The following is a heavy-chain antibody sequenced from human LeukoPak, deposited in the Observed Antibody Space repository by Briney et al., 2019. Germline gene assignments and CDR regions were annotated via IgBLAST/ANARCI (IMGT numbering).Heavy chain of an antibody. V-gene: IGHV4-34*01. D-gene: IGHD2-2*03. CDR1: GGSFSGYY. CDR3: ARDMDIVVVPAATAYFDY. Sequence: SETLSLTCAVYGGSFSGYYWSWIRQPPGKGLEWIGEINHSGSTNYNPSLKSRVTISVDTSKNQFSLKLSSVTAADTAVYYCARDMDIVVVPAATAYFDYWGQGTLVIVSS. CDR2: INHSGST. J-gene: IGHJ4*02.